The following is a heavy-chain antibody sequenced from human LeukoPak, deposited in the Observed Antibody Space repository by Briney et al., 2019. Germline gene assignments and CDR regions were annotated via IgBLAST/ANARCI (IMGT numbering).Heavy chain of an antibody. V-gene: IGHV4-4*07. Sequence: PSETLSLTCSVPGGSITSYYWSWIRRPAGKGLEWIGRIYSSGITNYSPSLKRRVTMSVDTSKNQFSLKLTSVTAADTAVYYCARDTWEGSGSYWADWGQGTLVTVSS. CDR2: IYSSGIT. J-gene: IGHJ4*02. CDR1: GGSITSYY. CDR3: ARDTWEGSGSYWAD. D-gene: IGHD3-10*01.